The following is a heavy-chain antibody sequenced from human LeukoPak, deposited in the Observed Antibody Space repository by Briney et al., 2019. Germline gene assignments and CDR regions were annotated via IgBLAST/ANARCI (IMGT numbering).Heavy chain of an antibody. V-gene: IGHV3-30*02. D-gene: IGHD2-2*01. CDR2: IQTDGSDK. Sequence: GGSLRLSCAASGIDFRASGMHWVRQASGMGLEWVTFIQTDGSDKYYAASVAGRFTISRDNSKNTVYLHMNSLRPDDTALYYCAREGGTVVVGRFDYWGQGTLVTVSS. J-gene: IGHJ4*02. CDR3: AREGGTVVVGRFDY. CDR1: GIDFRASG.